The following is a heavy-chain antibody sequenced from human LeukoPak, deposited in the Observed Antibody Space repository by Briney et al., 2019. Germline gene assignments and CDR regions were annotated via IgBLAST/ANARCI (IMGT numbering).Heavy chain of an antibody. V-gene: IGHV4-39*01. Sequence: SETLSLTCTVSGDSISSSSYCWDWIRQPPGKGLVWIGSIYNSASTHYNPSLKTRITMSVDTTKNQFSLKLNSVTAADTGIYYCARHSRSAYTGYENAFDIWGQGTMVTVSS. CDR3: ARHSRSAYTGYENAFDI. J-gene: IGHJ3*02. CDR1: GDSISSSSYC. D-gene: IGHD5-12*01. CDR2: IYNSAST.